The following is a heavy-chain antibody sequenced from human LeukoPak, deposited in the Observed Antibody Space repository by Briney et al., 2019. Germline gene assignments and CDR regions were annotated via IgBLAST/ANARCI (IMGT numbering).Heavy chain of an antibody. CDR2: ISYSGST. CDR3: ARDSTRYSSGWYGFRFDY. J-gene: IGHJ4*02. CDR1: GGSVSTSVYY. Sequence: SETLSLTCTVSGGSVSTSVYYWGWIRQPPGKGLEWIGTISYSGSTFYNPSLKSQVTISVDTSKNQFSLKLSSVTAADTAVYYCARDSTRYSSGWYGFRFDYWGQGTLVTVSS. D-gene: IGHD6-19*01. V-gene: IGHV4-39*07.